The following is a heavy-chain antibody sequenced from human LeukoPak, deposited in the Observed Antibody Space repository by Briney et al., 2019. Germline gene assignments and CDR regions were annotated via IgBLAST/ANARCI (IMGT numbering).Heavy chain of an antibody. D-gene: IGHD1-26*01. CDR3: ARDDGSYSRSPGFDN. CDR1: GFTFSDYY. V-gene: IGHV3-11*04. CDR2: IISSSSTI. Sequence: GRSLRLSWSASGFTFSDYYMRCIRQAPGNGLEWVSYIISSSSTIYYADSVKGRFTISRDNAKNSLYLQMNSLRAEDTAVYYCARDDGSYSRSPGFDNWGQGTLVTVSS. J-gene: IGHJ4*02.